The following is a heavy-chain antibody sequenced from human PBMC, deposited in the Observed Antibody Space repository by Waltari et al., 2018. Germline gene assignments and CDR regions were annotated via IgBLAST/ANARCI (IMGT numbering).Heavy chain of an antibody. Sequence: VQLQQSGPGLVKPSQTLSLTCPLPGGSVSCHRAAWAGIRQSPSRGLEWLGRTYYRSKWYNDYAVSVKSRITINPDTSKNQFSLQLNSVTPEDTAVYYCARYHWYFDLWGRGTLVTVSS. CDR2: TYYRSKWYN. J-gene: IGHJ2*01. V-gene: IGHV6-1*01. CDR3: ARYHWYFDL. CDR1: GGSVSCHRAA.